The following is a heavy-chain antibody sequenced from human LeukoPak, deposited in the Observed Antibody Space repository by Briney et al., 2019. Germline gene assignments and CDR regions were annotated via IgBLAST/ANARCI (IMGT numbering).Heavy chain of an antibody. V-gene: IGHV3-53*03. CDR3: ARGQSYYEAFDI. J-gene: IGHJ3*02. CDR2: IYSGGST. Sequence: GGSLRPSCAASGFTVSSDYMSWVRHPPGKGLEWVSVIYSGGSTNYADSVKGRFTISRDNSKNTLHLQMNSLRVEDTAVYYCARGQSYYEAFDIWGQGTMVTVSS. CDR1: GFTVSSDY. D-gene: IGHD1-26*01.